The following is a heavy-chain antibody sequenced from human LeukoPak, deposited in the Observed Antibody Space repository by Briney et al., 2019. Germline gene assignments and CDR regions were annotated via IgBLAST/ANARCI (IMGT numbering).Heavy chain of an antibody. J-gene: IGHJ6*03. CDR3: ALGYSSSWYASEDYYYYMDV. CDR1: GYTFTGYY. D-gene: IGHD6-13*01. Sequence: SVKVSCKASGYTFTGYYIHWVRQAPGRGLEWMGGIIPIFGTANYAQKFQGRVTITTDESTSTAYMELSSLRSEDTAVYYCALGYSSSWYASEDYYYYMDVWGKGTTVTVSS. V-gene: IGHV1-69*05. CDR2: IIPIFGTA.